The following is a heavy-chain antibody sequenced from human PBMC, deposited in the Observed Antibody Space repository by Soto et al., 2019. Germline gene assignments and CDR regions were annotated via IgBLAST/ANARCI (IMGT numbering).Heavy chain of an antibody. CDR1: GGSISSYY. V-gene: IGHV4-59*01. J-gene: IGHJ5*02. CDR3: ARGLYYYDSSGYYDWFDP. Sequence: PSETLSLSCTVSGGSISSYYWSWIRQPPGKGLEWIGYIYYSGSTNYNPSLKSRVTISVDTSKNQFSLKLSSVTAADTAVYYCARGLYYYDSSGYYDWFDPWGQGPLVTVSS. D-gene: IGHD3-22*01. CDR2: IYYSGST.